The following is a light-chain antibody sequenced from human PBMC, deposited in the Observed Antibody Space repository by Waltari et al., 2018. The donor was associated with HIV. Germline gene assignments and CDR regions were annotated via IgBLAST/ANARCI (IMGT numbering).Light chain of an antibody. J-gene: IGLJ2*01. Sequence: QSVLTQPPSASGTPGQRVTISCSGSSSDIGSYYVYWFQQLPGTAPNLLIYRNNQRPSGVPDRFSGSKSGTSASLAISGLRSEDEADYYCATWDDNLSGVVFGGGTKLTVL. V-gene: IGLV1-47*01. CDR1: SSDIGSYY. CDR2: RNN. CDR3: ATWDDNLSGVV.